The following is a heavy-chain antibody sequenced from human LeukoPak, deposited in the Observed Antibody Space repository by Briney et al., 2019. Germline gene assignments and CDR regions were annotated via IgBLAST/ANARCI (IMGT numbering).Heavy chain of an antibody. CDR3: AKVVPAAIGNYYYYMDV. J-gene: IGHJ6*03. Sequence: SETLSLTCTVSGASISSTSYNWGWIRQPPGKGLEWIGSIHYSGSTYYNASLKSRVTISVDTSKNQFSLRLNSVTAADTAVYYCAKVVPAAIGNYYYYMDVWGKGTTVTVSS. CDR2: IHYSGST. CDR1: GASISSTSYN. V-gene: IGHV4-39*01. D-gene: IGHD2-2*02.